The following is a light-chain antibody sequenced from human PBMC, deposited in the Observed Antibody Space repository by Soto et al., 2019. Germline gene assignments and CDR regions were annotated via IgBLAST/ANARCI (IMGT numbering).Light chain of an antibody. Sequence: EIVMTQSPATLSVSPGERATLSCRASQSVSSNFAWYQQKPGQAPRLLIYGASTRATGIPARFSGSGSGTEFTLTIRSMQSKDFEVYNWQQYNNRAPWTGGPGTKVEI. CDR3: QQYNNRAPWT. J-gene: IGKJ1*01. V-gene: IGKV3-15*01. CDR2: GAS. CDR1: QSVSSN.